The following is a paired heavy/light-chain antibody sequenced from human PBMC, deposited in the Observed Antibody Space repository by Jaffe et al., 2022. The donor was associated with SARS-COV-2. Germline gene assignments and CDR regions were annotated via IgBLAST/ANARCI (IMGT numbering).Heavy chain of an antibody. J-gene: IGHJ4*02. D-gene: IGHD6-19*01. Sequence: QVQLQESGPGLVKPSETLSLTCTVSGGSINSYYWSWIRQPPGKGLECIGYIYYSGSTNYNPSLKSRVTISVDTSKNQFSLKLTSVTAADTAVYYCARGRYSSGWYDYWGQGTLVTVSS. V-gene: IGHV4-59*01. CDR2: IYYSGST. CDR1: GGSINSYY. CDR3: ARGRYSSGWYDY.
Light chain of an antibody. V-gene: IGKV3-11*01. Sequence: EIVLTQSPATLSLSPGERATLSCRASQSVSSYLAWYQQKPGQAPRLLIYDASNRATGIPARFSGSGSGTDFTLTISNLEPEDFAVYYCQQRINWPPTFGGGTKVEIK. J-gene: IGKJ4*01. CDR2: DAS. CDR1: QSVSSY. CDR3: QQRINWPPT.